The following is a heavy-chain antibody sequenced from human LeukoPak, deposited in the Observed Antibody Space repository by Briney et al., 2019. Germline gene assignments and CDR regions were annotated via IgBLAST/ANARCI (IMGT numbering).Heavy chain of an antibody. D-gene: IGHD3-16*02. J-gene: IGHJ4*02. Sequence: GGSLRLSCVASGLTFSSYAMSWVRQAPGKGLEWVSAISGSGGSTYYADSVKGRFTISRDNSKNTLYLQMNSLRAEDTAVYYCAKDLRKYYDYVWGSYRPNPLDYWGQGTLVTVSS. CDR2: ISGSGGST. CDR1: GLTFSSYA. V-gene: IGHV3-23*01. CDR3: AKDLRKYYDYVWGSYRPNPLDY.